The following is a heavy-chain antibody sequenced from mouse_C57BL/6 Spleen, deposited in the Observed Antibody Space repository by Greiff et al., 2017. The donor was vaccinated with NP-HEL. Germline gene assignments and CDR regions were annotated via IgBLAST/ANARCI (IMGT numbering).Heavy chain of an antibody. V-gene: IGHV5-4*01. CDR1: GFTFSSYA. D-gene: IGHD2-1*01. Sequence: EVQVVESGGGLVKPGGSLKLSCAASGFTFSSYAMSWVRQTPEKRLEWVATISDGGSYTYYPDNVKGRFTISRDNAKNNLYLQMSHLKSEDTAMYYCARDRGGNYWFAYWGQGTLVTVSA. CDR2: ISDGGSYT. CDR3: ARDRGGNYWFAY. J-gene: IGHJ3*01.